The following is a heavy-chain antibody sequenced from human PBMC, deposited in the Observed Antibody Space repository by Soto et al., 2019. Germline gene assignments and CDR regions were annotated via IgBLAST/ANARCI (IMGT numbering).Heavy chain of an antibody. V-gene: IGHV4-39*01. CDR3: ARRERYYGSPGWFDP. Sequence: SYTTSLTCTVSGGSISSFAYYWGWIRQPPGKGLEWIGTVYYNENTYYNPSLKSRVTISVDTAKNQFSLNLRSVTAADTAIYFCARRERYYGSPGWFDPWGQGTLVTVSS. J-gene: IGHJ5*02. CDR1: GGSISSFAYY. CDR2: VYYNENT. D-gene: IGHD3-10*01.